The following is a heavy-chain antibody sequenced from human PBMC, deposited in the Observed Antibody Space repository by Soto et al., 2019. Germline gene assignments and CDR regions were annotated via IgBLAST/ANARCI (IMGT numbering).Heavy chain of an antibody. CDR2: ISSNGGST. J-gene: IGHJ5*02. V-gene: IGHV3-64D*06. Sequence: GGSLRLSCSASGFTFISYAMQWVRQDPGKGLEYVSAISSNGGSTYYADSVKGRFTISRDNSKNTLYLQMSSLRAEDTAVYYCVRGYFDWLRFPWFDPWGQGTLVAVSS. D-gene: IGHD3-9*01. CDR1: GFTFISYA. CDR3: VRGYFDWLRFPWFDP.